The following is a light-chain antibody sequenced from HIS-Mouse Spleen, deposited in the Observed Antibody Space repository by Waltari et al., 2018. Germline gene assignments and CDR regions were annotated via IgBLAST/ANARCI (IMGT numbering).Light chain of an antibody. Sequence: DIQMTQSPSTLSASVGDRVTITCRASQSISSWLAWYQQKPGKAPKLRCYKASSLESGVPSRFSGSGSGTEFTLTISSLQPDDFATYYCQQYNSYRWTFGQGTKVEIK. J-gene: IGKJ1*01. CDR2: KAS. V-gene: IGKV1-5*03. CDR3: QQYNSYRWT. CDR1: QSISSW.